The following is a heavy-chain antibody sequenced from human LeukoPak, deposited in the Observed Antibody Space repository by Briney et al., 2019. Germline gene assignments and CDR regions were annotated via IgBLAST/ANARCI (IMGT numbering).Heavy chain of an antibody. CDR1: GFTFSSYE. D-gene: IGHD7-27*01. CDR3: AKGQLGIQSSKWFDP. Sequence: PGGFLRLSCAASGFTFSSYEMNWVRQAPGKGLEWVSYISSSGSTIYYADSVKGRFTISRDNSKNTLYLQMDSLRPEDTAVYYCAKGQLGIQSSKWFDPWGQGTLVTVSS. J-gene: IGHJ5*02. V-gene: IGHV3-48*03. CDR2: ISSSGSTI.